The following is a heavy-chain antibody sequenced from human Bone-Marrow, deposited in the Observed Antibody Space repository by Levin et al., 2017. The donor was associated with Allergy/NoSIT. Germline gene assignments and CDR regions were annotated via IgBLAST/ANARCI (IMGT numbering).Heavy chain of an antibody. V-gene: IGHV3-30*18. CDR3: AEDVVGASTNYHGMDV. Sequence: SCAASGFTFNYYAMLWVRQAPGKGLEWVAAVSFDGAKTYYADSVRGRFTISRDNSKNTLHLQMNSMRGDDTAIYYCAEDVVGASTNYHGMDVWGQGTTVTGAS. D-gene: IGHD1-26*01. CDR1: GFTFNYYA. CDR2: VSFDGAKT. J-gene: IGHJ6*02.